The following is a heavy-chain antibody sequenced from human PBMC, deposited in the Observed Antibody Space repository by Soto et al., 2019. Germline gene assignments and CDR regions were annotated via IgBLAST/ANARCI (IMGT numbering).Heavy chain of an antibody. CDR3: AIGPSSGWYGFDY. V-gene: IGHV1-3*01. CDR2: INAGNGNT. J-gene: IGHJ4*02. D-gene: IGHD6-19*01. CDR1: GYTFTSYA. Sequence: GASVKVSCKASGYTFTSYAMHWVRQAPGQRLEWMGWINAGNGNTKYSQKFQGRVTITRDTSASTAYMELSSLRSEDTAVYYCAIGPSSGWYGFDYWGQGTLVTVSS.